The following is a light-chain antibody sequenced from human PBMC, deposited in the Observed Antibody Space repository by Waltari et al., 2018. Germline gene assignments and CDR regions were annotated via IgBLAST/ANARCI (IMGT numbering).Light chain of an antibody. J-gene: IGKJ2*01. V-gene: IGKV3-20*01. CDR1: RSLTSSS. CDR2: GTS. Sequence: ELVLTQSPGTLSLSPGERATLTCRASRSLTSSSLAWYQQRPGQAPRLLIYGTSSRATGIPDRFSGSGSGTDFTLTISRLEPEDFAVYYCQQYGSSPYTFGQGTKLAIK. CDR3: QQYGSSPYT.